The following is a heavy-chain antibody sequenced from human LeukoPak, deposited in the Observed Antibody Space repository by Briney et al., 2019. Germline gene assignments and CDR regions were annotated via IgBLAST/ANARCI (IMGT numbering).Heavy chain of an antibody. Sequence: SETLSLTCAVYGGSFSGYYWSWIRQPPGKGLEWIGEINHSGSTNYNPSLKSRVTISVDTSKNQFSLKLSSVTAADTAVYYCARELKGNDFWSGCPYYYYYYGMDVWGQGTTVTVSS. CDR1: GGSFSGYY. D-gene: IGHD3-3*01. V-gene: IGHV4-34*01. J-gene: IGHJ6*02. CDR3: ARELKGNDFWSGCPYYYYYYGMDV. CDR2: INHSGST.